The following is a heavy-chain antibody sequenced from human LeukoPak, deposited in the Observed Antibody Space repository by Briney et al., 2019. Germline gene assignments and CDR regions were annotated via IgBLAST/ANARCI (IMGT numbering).Heavy chain of an antibody. J-gene: IGHJ4*02. Sequence: GGSLRLSCAASGFTFSSYGMHWVRQAPGKGLEWVAVISYDGSNKYYADSVKGRFTISRDNSKNTLYLQMNSLRAEDTAVYYCAKSGVLRYFDWLFDYWGQGTLVTVSS. CDR1: GFTFSSYG. D-gene: IGHD3-9*01. CDR3: AKSGVLRYFDWLFDY. CDR2: ISYDGSNK. V-gene: IGHV3-30*18.